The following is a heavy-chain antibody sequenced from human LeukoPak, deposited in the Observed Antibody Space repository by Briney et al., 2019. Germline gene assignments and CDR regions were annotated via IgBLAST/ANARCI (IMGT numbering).Heavy chain of an antibody. CDR1: GGFNTHYY. CDR2: IYHSGST. J-gene: IGHJ6*02. CDR3: ARGGEAAAGTPRYGMDV. V-gene: IGHV4-59*12. D-gene: IGHD6-13*01. Sequence: PSETLSLTCSVSGGFNTHYYWTWIRQPPGKELEWIGYIYHSGSTKYNPSLKSRVTISVDTSKNQFSLKLSSVTAADTAVYYCARGGEAAAGTPRYGMDVWGQGTTVTVSS.